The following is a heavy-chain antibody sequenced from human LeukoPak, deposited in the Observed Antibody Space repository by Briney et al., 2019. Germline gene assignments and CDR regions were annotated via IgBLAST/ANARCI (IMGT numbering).Heavy chain of an antibody. CDR2: ISYDGSNK. CDR3: AKALNPAGYYYDSSGVDAFDI. Sequence: GGSLRLSCAASGFTFSSYGMQWVCQAPGKGLEWVAVISYDGSNKYYADSVKVRFTISRDNSKNTLYLQMNSLRAEDTAVYYCAKALNPAGYYYDSSGVDAFDIWGQGTMVTVSS. J-gene: IGHJ3*02. CDR1: GFTFSSYG. D-gene: IGHD3-22*01. V-gene: IGHV3-30*18.